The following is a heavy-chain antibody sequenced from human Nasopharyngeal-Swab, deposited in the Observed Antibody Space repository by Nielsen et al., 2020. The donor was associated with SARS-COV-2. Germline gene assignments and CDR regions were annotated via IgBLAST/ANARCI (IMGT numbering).Heavy chain of an antibody. CDR1: GFTFSSFG. CDR3: ARGQGEY. J-gene: IGHJ4*02. V-gene: IGHV3-30*03. CDR2: IAHDASNE. D-gene: IGHD1-26*01. Sequence: GGSLRLSCAASGFTFSSFGMHWVRQAPGKGLEWMAFIAHDASNEYYGDSVKGRFSISRDNLQNTVHLQMSSLRAEDTAVYYCARGQGEYWGQGTLVTVSS.